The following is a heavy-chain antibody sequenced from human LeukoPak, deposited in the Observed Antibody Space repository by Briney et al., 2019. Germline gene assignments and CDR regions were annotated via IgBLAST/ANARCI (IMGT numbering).Heavy chain of an antibody. CDR1: GGSISSGSYY. CDR3: ARARGEAVDY. Sequence: SQTLSLTCTVSGGSISSGSYYWGWIRQPPGKGLEWIGSIYYSGSTYYNPSLKSRVTISVDTSKNQFSLKLSSVTAADTAVYYCARARGEAVDYWGQGTLVTVSS. CDR2: IYYSGST. D-gene: IGHD3-16*01. V-gene: IGHV4-39*07. J-gene: IGHJ4*02.